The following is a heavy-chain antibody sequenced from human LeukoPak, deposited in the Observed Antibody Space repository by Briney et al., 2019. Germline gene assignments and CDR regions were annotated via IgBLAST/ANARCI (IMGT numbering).Heavy chain of an antibody. CDR2: ISGSSTTI. CDR1: GFTFSTYS. V-gene: IGHV3-48*02. Sequence: PGGSLRLSCAASGFTFSTYSINWVRQAPGKGLEWVSYISGSSTTIYYADSVKGRFTISRDNAKNSLYLQMNSLRDEDTAVYYCAKDLVGATASWGQGTLVAVSS. D-gene: IGHD1-26*01. CDR3: AKDLVGATAS. J-gene: IGHJ5*02.